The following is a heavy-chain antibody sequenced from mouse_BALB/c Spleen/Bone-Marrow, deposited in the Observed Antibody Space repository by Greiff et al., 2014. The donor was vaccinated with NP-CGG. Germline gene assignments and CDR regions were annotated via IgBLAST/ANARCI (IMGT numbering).Heavy chain of an antibody. D-gene: IGHD2-3*01. V-gene: IGHV2-9*02. Sequence: VKLVESGPGLVAPSQSLSITCTVSGFSLTSYGVHWVRQPPGKGLEWLGVIWAGGSTNDNSALMSRLSISKDNSKSQVFLKMNSLQTDDTTMYYCARVYLWYFDVWGAGTTVTVSS. J-gene: IGHJ1*01. CDR2: IWAGGST. CDR1: GFSLTSYG. CDR3: ARVYLWYFDV.